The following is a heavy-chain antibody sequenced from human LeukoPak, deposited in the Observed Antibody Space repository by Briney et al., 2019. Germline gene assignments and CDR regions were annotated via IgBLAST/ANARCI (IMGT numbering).Heavy chain of an antibody. CDR1: GGYISSYS. D-gene: IGHD6-13*01. CDR2: IYYSGST. CDR3: ARDRVGQQLVGRNYYYYYMDA. V-gene: IGHV4-59*01. Sequence: SETLSLTCTVSGGYISSYSWSWIRQPPGKGLEWIGYIYYSGSTNYNPSLKSRVTISVDTSKNQFSLKLRSVTAADTAVYYCARDRVGQQLVGRNYYYYYMDAWGKGTTVTISS. J-gene: IGHJ6*03.